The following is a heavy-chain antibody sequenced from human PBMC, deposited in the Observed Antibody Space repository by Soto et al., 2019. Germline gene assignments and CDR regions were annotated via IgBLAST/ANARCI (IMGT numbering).Heavy chain of an antibody. V-gene: IGHV4-59*11. J-gene: IGHJ3*02. CDR1: GGSIGDHY. CDR3: ARIPVADPYDAFDM. CDR2: IYYRGTT. Sequence: LLTLRLRWTVSGGSIGDHYWSCIMNPQGKGLEWIGNIYYRGTTNYNPSLKSRVTISVDTSKNQFSLKLTSVTPADTAVYYCARIPVADPYDAFDMWGQGTMVTVSS. D-gene: IGHD6-19*01.